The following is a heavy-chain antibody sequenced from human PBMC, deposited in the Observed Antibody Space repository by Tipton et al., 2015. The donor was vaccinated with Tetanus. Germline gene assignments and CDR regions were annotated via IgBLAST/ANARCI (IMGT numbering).Heavy chain of an antibody. CDR3: ARGAYSYDSSGYYYLLDP. J-gene: IGHJ5*02. D-gene: IGHD3-22*01. CDR1: GGSISTNY. V-gene: IGHV4-59*01. CDR2: IQYNGIT. Sequence: TLSLTCAVSGGSISTNYWTWIRQSPGKGLEWIGFIQYNGITNYHPSLKRRVSISVDSSTSQFSLRLASVTAADTAVYYCARGAYSYDSSGYYYLLDPWGQGTLVTVSS.